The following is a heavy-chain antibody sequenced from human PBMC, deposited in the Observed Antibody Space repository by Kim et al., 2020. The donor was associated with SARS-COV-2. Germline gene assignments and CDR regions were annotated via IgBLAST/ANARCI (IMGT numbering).Heavy chain of an antibody. D-gene: IGHD2-2*01. J-gene: IGHJ6*01. CDR2: INHGGST. CDR3: APLPYCSTINCYEYFYY. Sequence: SETLSLTCVVYGGSYSVYYWSWIRQPPGKGLEWIGEINHGGSTNYNPSLKSRVTISVDTSKNQFSLKLSSVTAADTAVYYCAPLPYCSTINCYEYFYY. CDR1: GGSYSVYY. V-gene: IGHV4-34*01.